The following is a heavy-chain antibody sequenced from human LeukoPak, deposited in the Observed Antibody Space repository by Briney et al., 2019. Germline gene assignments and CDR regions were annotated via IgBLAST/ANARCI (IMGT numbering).Heavy chain of an antibody. J-gene: IGHJ6*02. CDR1: GGSISSSSYY. CDR3: ARRGRGYFGMDV. D-gene: IGHD2-15*01. V-gene: IGHV4-39*07. Sequence: PSETLSLTCTVSGGSISSSSYYWGWIRQPPGKGLEWIGNIYYSGSTYYNPSLKSRVTISLDTSKNQFSLKLSSVTAADTAVYYCARRGRGYFGMDVWGQGTTVTVSS. CDR2: IYYSGST.